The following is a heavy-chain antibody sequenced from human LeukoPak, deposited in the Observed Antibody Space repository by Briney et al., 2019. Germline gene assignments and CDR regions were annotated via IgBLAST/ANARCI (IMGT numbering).Heavy chain of an antibody. CDR1: GYSLSSGYY. D-gene: IGHD1-26*01. CDR3: ARQGGDYFDY. V-gene: IGHV4-38-2*01. CDR2: IYHSGST. J-gene: IGHJ4*02. Sequence: PSETLSLTCAVSGYSLSSGYYWGWIRQPPGEGLEWIGSIYHSGSTYYNPSLKSRVTISVDTSKNQFSLKLSSVTAADTAVYYCARQGGDYFDYWGQGTLVTVSS.